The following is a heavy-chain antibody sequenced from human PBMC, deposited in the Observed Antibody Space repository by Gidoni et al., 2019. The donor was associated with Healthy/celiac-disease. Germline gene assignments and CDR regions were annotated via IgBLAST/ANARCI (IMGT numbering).Heavy chain of an antibody. D-gene: IGHD6-19*01. CDR2: IYYSGST. V-gene: IGHV4-39*01. CDR3: ARRKSRGWYSNAFDI. CDR1: GGSISSSSYY. Sequence: QLQLQESGPGLVKPSETLSLTCTVSGGSISSSSYYWRWIRQTPGKGLEWIGSIYYSGSTYYNPPLKRRVTISGDTAKNQFSLKLSAVTPADTAVYDCARRKSRGWYSNAFDIWGQGTMVTVSS. J-gene: IGHJ3*02.